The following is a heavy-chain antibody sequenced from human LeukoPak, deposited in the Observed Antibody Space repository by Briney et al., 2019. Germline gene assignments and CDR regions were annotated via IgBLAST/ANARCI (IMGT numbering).Heavy chain of an antibody. Sequence: PGGSLRLSCAASGFTFSSCAMSRVRQAPGKRLEWVSAISGSGGSTYYADSVKGRFTISRDNSKNTLYLQMNSLRAEDTAVYYCAKDSAAAAPLGYFDYWGQGTLVTVSS. CDR3: AKDSAAAAPLGYFDY. CDR1: GFTFSSCA. CDR2: ISGSGGST. J-gene: IGHJ4*02. V-gene: IGHV3-23*01. D-gene: IGHD6-13*01.